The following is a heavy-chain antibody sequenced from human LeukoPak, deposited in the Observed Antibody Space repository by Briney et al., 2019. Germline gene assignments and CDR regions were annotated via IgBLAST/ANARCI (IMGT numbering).Heavy chain of an antibody. CDR3: AANFDF. V-gene: IGHV3-33*01. J-gene: IGHJ4*02. CDR1: GLTFSNYG. CDR2: IWYDGSNQ. Sequence: GGSLRLSCAASGLTFSNYGMHWVRQAPGKGLEWVAVIWYDGSNQYYADSVKGRFTISRDNSKNTLYLQMNSLRAEGTAVYYCAANFDFWGQGTLVTVSS.